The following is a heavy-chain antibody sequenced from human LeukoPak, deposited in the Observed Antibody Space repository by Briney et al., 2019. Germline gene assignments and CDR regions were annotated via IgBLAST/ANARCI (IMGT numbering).Heavy chain of an antibody. J-gene: IGHJ5*02. CDR2: INSDGSRI. D-gene: IGHD4-17*01. Sequence: GGSLRLSCAASGFTFSRYWMHWVRQAPGKGLVWVSRINSDGSRIIYADSVKGRFTISRDNAKNTLYPQMNSLRAEDTAVYYCARDADYGDWGGIDPWGQGTLVTVSS. CDR1: GFTFSRYW. CDR3: ARDADYGDWGGIDP. V-gene: IGHV3-74*01.